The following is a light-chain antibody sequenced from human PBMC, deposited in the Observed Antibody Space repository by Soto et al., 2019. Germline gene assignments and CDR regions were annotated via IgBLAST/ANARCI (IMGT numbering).Light chain of an antibody. V-gene: IGLV1-44*01. CDR1: RSNIGSNS. J-gene: IGLJ1*01. CDR2: TND. Sequence: QSVLTQPASVSGAPGQRVTISCSGSRSNIGSNSVNWYRQLPGTAPKLLIYTNDQRPAGVPDRFSGSKSGTSASLAISGLQSEDEADYYCAAWDDSLNAYVFGTGTKVTVL. CDR3: AAWDDSLNAYV.